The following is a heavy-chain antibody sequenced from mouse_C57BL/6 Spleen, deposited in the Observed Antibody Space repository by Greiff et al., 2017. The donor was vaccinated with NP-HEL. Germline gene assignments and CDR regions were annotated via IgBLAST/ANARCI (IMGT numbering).Heavy chain of an antibody. Sequence: EVKVVESGGGLVQPKGSLKLSCAASGFTFNTYAMHWVRQAPGKGLEWFARIRSKSSNYATYYADSVKDRFTISRDDSQSMLYLQMNNLKTEDTAMYYCVRDATVVATGAMDYWGQGTSVTVSS. CDR1: GFTFNTYA. CDR2: IRSKSSNYAT. V-gene: IGHV10-3*01. J-gene: IGHJ4*01. CDR3: VRDATVVATGAMDY. D-gene: IGHD1-1*01.